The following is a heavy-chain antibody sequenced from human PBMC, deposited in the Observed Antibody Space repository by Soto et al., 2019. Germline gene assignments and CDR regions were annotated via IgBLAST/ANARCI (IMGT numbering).Heavy chain of an antibody. V-gene: IGHV1-18*01. CDR1: GYSFTSYG. CDR2: ISGYNGDA. D-gene: IGHD3-10*01. J-gene: IGHJ6*02. Sequence: ASVKVSCKASGYSFTSYGISWVRQAPGQGLEWMGWISGYNGDANYAQRFQGRVSMTIDTSTTTAYMELRTLTSDDTAVYYCAKKAPPPYYSYGRAVGGQGTTATVPS. CDR3: AKKAPPPYYSYGRAV.